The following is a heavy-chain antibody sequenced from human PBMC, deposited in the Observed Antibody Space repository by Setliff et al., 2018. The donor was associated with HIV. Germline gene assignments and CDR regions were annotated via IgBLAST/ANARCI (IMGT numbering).Heavy chain of an antibody. CDR3: AQLGMVDDFDY. D-gene: IGHD1-1*01. J-gene: IGHJ4*02. CDR1: GDSVSSRSYY. Sequence: PSETLSLTCTVSGDSVSSRSYYWSWIRQPPGKGLEWIGYIYYSGSTNYDPSLKSRVTISVDTSKNHFSLKLRSVPAADTAVYYCAQLGMVDDFDYWGQGTLVTVSS. V-gene: IGHV4-61*03. CDR2: IYYSGST.